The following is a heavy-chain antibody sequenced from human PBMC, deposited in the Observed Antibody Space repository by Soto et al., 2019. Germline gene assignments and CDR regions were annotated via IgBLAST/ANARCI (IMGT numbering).Heavy chain of an antibody. V-gene: IGHV3-66*01. CDR3: AGSSFSSRLHY. J-gene: IGHJ4*02. CDR1: EFTVSSNY. D-gene: IGHD3-10*01. CDR2: IYSDGRT. Sequence: GGSLRLSCAASEFTVSSNYMSWVRQAPGKGLEWVSIIYSDGRTYYADSVKGRFTISRDASKNTLYLHMNSLRAEETAVYYCAGSSFSSRLHYFGQG.